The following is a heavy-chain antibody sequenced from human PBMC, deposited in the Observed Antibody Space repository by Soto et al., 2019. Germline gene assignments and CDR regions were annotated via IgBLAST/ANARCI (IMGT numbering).Heavy chain of an antibody. Sequence: ASVKVSCKASGYTFTSYDINWVRQATGQGLEWMGWMNPNSGNTGYAQKFQGRVTMTRNTSISTAYMELSSLRSEDTAVYYCARGSWEPPLYYYYGMDVWGQGTTVTVSS. D-gene: IGHD1-26*01. J-gene: IGHJ6*02. CDR2: MNPNSGNT. V-gene: IGHV1-8*01. CDR1: GYTFTSYD. CDR3: ARGSWEPPLYYYYGMDV.